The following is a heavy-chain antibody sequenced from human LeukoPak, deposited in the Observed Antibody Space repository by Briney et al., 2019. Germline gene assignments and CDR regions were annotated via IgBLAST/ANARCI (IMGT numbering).Heavy chain of an antibody. CDR2: IYTSGST. D-gene: IGHD1-26*01. CDR1: GGSISSGSYY. V-gene: IGHV4-61*02. J-gene: IGHJ3*02. CDR3: AREFSGSYRGDAFDI. Sequence: SETLSLTCTVSGGSISSGSYYWSWIRQPAGKGLEWIGRIYTSGSTNYNPSLKSRVTISVDASKNQFSLKLSSVTAADTAVYYCAREFSGSYRGDAFDIWGQGTMVTVSS.